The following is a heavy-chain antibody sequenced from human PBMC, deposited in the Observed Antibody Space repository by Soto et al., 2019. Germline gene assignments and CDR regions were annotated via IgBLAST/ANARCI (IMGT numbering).Heavy chain of an antibody. J-gene: IGHJ4*02. D-gene: IGHD6-13*01. V-gene: IGHV3-30*18. CDR2: ISYDGSDK. CDR1: GFTFSSSG. Sequence: QVQLVESGGGVVQPGRCLRLSCAASGFTFSSSGMHWVRQAPGKGLEWVAVISYDGSDKHYVDSMKGRFTISRDNSKNKLYLQMNSLRAEDTALYYCAKDRSSSWSLDYWGQGTLVTVSS. CDR3: AKDRSSSWSLDY.